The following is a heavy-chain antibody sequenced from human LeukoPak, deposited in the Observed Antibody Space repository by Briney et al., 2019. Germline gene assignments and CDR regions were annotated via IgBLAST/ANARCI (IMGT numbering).Heavy chain of an antibody. V-gene: IGHV3-53*01. CDR1: GFSVSNNY. CDR2: IYSRGAT. J-gene: IGHJ4*02. D-gene: IGHD1-14*01. CDR3: AARNY. Sequence: GGSLRLSCAASGFSVSNNYMSWVRQAPGKGLEGVSVIYSRGATYYADSVKGRFTISRDNSKNTLYLQMNSLRVEDTAVYHCAARNYWGQGTLVTVSS.